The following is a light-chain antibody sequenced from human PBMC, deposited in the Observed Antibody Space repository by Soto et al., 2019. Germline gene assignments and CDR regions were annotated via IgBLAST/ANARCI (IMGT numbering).Light chain of an antibody. CDR1: TSDIGGYKY. CDR2: DVT. J-gene: IGLJ1*01. Sequence: QFALTQPPSVSGSPGQSVTISCTGTTSDIGGYKYVSWYQQLPGKASKLMIFDVTKQPSGVPDRFSGSNSGNTASLTISWLQPEDEAIYSCCSYARTTHVFGTGTKLTVL. CDR3: CSYARTTHV. V-gene: IGLV2-11*01.